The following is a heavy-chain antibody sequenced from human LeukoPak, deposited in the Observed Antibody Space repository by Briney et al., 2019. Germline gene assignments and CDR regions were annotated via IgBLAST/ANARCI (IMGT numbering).Heavy chain of an antibody. J-gene: IGHJ4*02. CDR1: GGSISSYY. Sequence: SETLSLTCTVSGGSISSYYWSWIRQPAGKGLEWIGRIYTSGSTNYNPSLKSRVTMSVDTSKNQFSLKLSSVTTADTAVYYCARHESYYYGSGSYRYYFDYWGQGTLVTVSS. D-gene: IGHD3-10*01. CDR3: ARHESYYYGSGSYRYYFDY. V-gene: IGHV4-4*07. CDR2: IYTSGST.